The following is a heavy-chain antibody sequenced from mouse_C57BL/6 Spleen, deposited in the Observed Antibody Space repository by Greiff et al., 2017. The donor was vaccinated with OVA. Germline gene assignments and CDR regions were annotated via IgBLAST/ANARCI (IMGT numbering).Heavy chain of an antibody. CDR1: GYTFTSYW. D-gene: IGHD2-1*01. V-gene: IGHV1-74*01. CDR3: AIWDLYFWYCDV. J-gene: IGHJ1*03. CDR2: IHPSDSDT. Sequence: QVQLQQPGAELVKPGASVKVSCKASGYTFTSYWMHWVKQRPGQGLEWIGRIHPSDSDTNYNHKFKGKATLTADNSSSTAYMQLSSLTSEDSAVFYCAIWDLYFWYCDVWGKGTTVTVSS.